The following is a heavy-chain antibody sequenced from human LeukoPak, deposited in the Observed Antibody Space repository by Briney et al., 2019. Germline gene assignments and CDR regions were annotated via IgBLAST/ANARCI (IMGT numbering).Heavy chain of an antibody. Sequence: PSETLSLTCGVSGGAITNYYWNWIRQAPGKGLEWLGYIYYTGSTTYNPSVKSRITISLDTSKKQISLKLRSVTAADTAVYYCARGGSWGEPRPFDYWGQGSLVTVSS. CDR1: GGAITNYY. J-gene: IGHJ4*02. CDR2: IYYTGST. CDR3: ARGGSWGEPRPFDY. D-gene: IGHD3-16*01. V-gene: IGHV4-59*01.